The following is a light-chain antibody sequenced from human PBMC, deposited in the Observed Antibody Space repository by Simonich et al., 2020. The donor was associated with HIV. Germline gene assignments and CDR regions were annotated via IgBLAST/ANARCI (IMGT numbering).Light chain of an antibody. V-gene: IGLV1-40*01. Sequence: QSVLTQPPSVSGAPGQRVTMSCTGSSSNIWAGYDVHWYHQLPGTAPKLLIYGNTNRPSGVPDRFSGSNSGTSASLAITGLQAEDEADYYCLSYDSSLSGWVFGGGTKVTVL. J-gene: IGLJ3*02. CDR2: GNT. CDR1: SSNIWAGYD. CDR3: LSYDSSLSGWV.